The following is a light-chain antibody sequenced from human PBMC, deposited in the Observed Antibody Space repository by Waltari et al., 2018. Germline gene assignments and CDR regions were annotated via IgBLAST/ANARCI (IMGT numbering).Light chain of an antibody. J-gene: IGLJ3*02. CDR1: SSDIGGYDY. Sequence: QSALTQPASVSGSPGQSITISCTGTSSDIGGYDYVAWYQQHPGKVPKLMIYVVTTRPSGVSDRFSGSKSGNTASLTISGLQADDEADYYCGSYTSSGTLLFGGGTTLTVL. CDR3: GSYTSSGTLL. V-gene: IGLV2-14*01. CDR2: VVT.